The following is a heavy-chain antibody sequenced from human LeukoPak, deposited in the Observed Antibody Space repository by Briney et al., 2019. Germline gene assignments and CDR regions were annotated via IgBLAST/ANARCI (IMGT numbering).Heavy chain of an antibody. Sequence: SETLSLTCTVSGGSISSYYWSWIRRPPGKGLEWIGYIYYSGSTNYNPSLKSRVTISVDTSKNQFSLKLSSVTAADTAVYYCARVANYYGSGSYYFDYWGQGTLVTVSS. V-gene: IGHV4-59*08. CDR2: IYYSGST. J-gene: IGHJ4*02. CDR1: GGSISSYY. CDR3: ARVANYYGSGSYYFDY. D-gene: IGHD3-10*01.